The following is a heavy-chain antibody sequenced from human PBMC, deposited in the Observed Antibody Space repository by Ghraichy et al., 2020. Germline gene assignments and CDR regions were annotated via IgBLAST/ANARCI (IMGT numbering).Heavy chain of an antibody. Sequence: ETLSLTCAASGFTFSSYAMSWVRQAPGKGLEWVSAISGSGGSTYYADSVKGRFTISRDNSKNTLYLQMNSLRAEDTAVYYCAKDILVAVEWLLYIRPEVAFDIWGQGTMVTVSS. CDR2: ISGSGGST. CDR3: AKDILVAVEWLLYIRPEVAFDI. CDR1: GFTFSSYA. J-gene: IGHJ3*02. V-gene: IGHV3-23*01. D-gene: IGHD3-3*01.